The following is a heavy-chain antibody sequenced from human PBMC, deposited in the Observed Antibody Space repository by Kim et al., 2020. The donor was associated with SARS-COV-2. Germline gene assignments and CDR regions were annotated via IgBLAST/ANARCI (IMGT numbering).Heavy chain of an antibody. CDR3: AKAGYSNDWQGYYFDY. Sequence: GGSLRLSCTASRFTFSSYAMTWVRQAPGKGLEWVSAISGGGGGTYYAASVKGRFTISRDNSKNTLFLQMNSLRVDDTAVYYCAKAGYSNDWQGYYFDYWGQGTLVTVSS. D-gene: IGHD6-19*01. CDR1: RFTFSSYA. J-gene: IGHJ4*02. CDR2: ISGGGGGT. V-gene: IGHV3-23*01.